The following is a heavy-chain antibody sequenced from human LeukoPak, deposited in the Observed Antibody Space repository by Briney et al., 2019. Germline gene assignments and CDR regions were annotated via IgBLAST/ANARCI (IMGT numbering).Heavy chain of an antibody. V-gene: IGHV4-39*07. CDR2: IYYSGST. Sequence: PSETLSLTCTVSGGSISSSSYYWGWIRQPPGKGLEWIGSIYYSGSTYYNPSLKSRVTISVDTSKNQFSLKLSSVTAADTAVYYCARDESDGTAMGEYYFDYWGQGTLVTISS. CDR3: ARDESDGTAMGEYYFDY. J-gene: IGHJ4*02. CDR1: GGSISSSSYY. D-gene: IGHD5-18*01.